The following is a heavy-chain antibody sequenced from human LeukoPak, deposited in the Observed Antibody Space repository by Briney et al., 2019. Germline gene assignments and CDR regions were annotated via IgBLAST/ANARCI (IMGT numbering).Heavy chain of an antibody. V-gene: IGHV3-48*02. Sequence: GGSLRLSCAASGFTFSPHSMNWIRQAPGKGLEWVSYITGSSNRIHYADSVRGRFTISRDNAMNSLHLQMNSLRDEDTAMYYCARSVEGAFDFWGQGTLVTVSS. J-gene: IGHJ4*02. D-gene: IGHD6-19*01. CDR3: ARSVEGAFDF. CDR1: GFTFSPHS. CDR2: ITGSSNRI.